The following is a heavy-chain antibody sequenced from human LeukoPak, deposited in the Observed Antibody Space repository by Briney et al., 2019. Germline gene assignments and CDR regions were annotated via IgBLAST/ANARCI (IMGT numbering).Heavy chain of an antibody. Sequence: PGGSLRLSCAASGFTFSSYTMNWVRQAPGKGLEWVSSVSSSSSYIYYADSLKGRFTISRDNAKNSLYLQMNSLRAEDTAVYYCARELGAFDIWGQGTMVTVSS. CDR3: ARELGAFDI. CDR2: VSSSSSYI. CDR1: GFTFSSYT. J-gene: IGHJ3*02. D-gene: IGHD7-27*01. V-gene: IGHV3-21*01.